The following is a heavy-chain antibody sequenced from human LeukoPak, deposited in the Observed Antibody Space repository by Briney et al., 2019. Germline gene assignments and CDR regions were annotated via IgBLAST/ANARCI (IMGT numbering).Heavy chain of an antibody. CDR1: GYSFTTYW. D-gene: IGHD5-24*01. CDR3: ARQQMATFLPFDF. J-gene: IGHJ4*02. V-gene: IGHV5-51*01. Sequence: GESLKISCKASGYSFTTYWIGWVRQMPGKGLEWMGIIYPSDSDTRYSPSFQGQVTLSAEKSINTAYMQWSSLKASDTAMYYCARQQMATFLPFDFWGQGTLVTVSS. CDR2: IYPSDSDT.